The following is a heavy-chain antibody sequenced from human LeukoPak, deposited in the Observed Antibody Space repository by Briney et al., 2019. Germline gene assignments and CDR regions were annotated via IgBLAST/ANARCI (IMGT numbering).Heavy chain of an antibody. CDR1: GYTFTSYG. CDR3: ARDLRSYYYDSSGYYLLY. Sequence: GASVKVSCKASGYTFTSYGISWVRQAPGQGLEWMGWISAYNGNTNYAQKLQGRVTMTTDTSTSTAYVELRSLRSDDTAVYYCARDLRSYYYDSSGYYLLYWGQGTLVTVSS. CDR2: ISAYNGNT. V-gene: IGHV1-18*01. D-gene: IGHD3-22*01. J-gene: IGHJ4*02.